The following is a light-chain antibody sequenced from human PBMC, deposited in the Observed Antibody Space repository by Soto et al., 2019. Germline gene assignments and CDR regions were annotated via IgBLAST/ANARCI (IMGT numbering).Light chain of an antibody. V-gene: IGLV1-40*01. Sequence: QSVLTQPPSVSGAPGQRVTISCTGSSSNIGAGYDVHWYQQVPGTAPKLLIYGNINRPSGVPDRFSGSKSGTSASLAITGLQADDEADYYCQSYDGILSGVVFGGGTQLTVL. CDR3: QSYDGILSGVV. CDR2: GNI. J-gene: IGLJ2*01. CDR1: SSNIGAGYD.